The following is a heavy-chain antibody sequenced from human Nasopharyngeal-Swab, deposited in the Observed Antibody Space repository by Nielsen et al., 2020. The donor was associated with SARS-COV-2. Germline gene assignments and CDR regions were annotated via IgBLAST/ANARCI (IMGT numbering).Heavy chain of an antibody. CDR3: AREKSIDEVRVTAMPYYFDY. D-gene: IGHD2-21*02. CDR1: GFTFSSYA. V-gene: IGHV3-30-3*01. CDR2: ISYDGSNK. Sequence: GGSLRLSCAASGFTFSSYAMHWVRQAPGKGLEWVAVISYDGSNKYCADSVKGRFTISRDNSKNTLYLQMNSLRAEDTAVYYCAREKSIDEVRVTAMPYYFDYWGQGTLVTVSS. J-gene: IGHJ4*02.